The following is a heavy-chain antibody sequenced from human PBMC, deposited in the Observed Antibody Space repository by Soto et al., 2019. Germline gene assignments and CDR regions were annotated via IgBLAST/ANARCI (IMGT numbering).Heavy chain of an antibody. Sequence: QVQLVQSGAEVKKPGASVKVSCKASGYTFTSYDINWVRQATGQGLEWMGWMNPNSGNTGYAQKFHGRVTMTRNTAISTAYMELSSLRSEDTAVYYCASLQSAANPYFYYYGMDGWGQGTTVTVSS. J-gene: IGHJ6*02. CDR2: MNPNSGNT. V-gene: IGHV1-8*01. D-gene: IGHD6-13*01. CDR3: ASLQSAANPYFYYYGMDG. CDR1: GYTFTSYD.